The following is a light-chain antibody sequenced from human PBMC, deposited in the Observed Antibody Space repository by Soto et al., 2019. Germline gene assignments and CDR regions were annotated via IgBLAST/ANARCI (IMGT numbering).Light chain of an antibody. CDR2: GAS. V-gene: IGKV3-15*01. J-gene: IGKJ4*01. Sequence: EVVMTQSPATLSVCPGEIATLACRAIQNINSNLSWYQQKPGQAPRLLIDGASTRAADIPARFRGGGSGTDFTLTISRLKSEAFAVYYGQQYHNWPLGLTFGGGTRVEIK. CDR3: QQYHNWPLGLT. CDR1: QNINSN.